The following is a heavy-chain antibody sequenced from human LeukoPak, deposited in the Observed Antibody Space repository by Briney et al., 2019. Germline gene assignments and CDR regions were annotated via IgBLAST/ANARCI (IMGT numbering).Heavy chain of an antibody. CDR2: TNHSGST. J-gene: IGHJ4*02. CDR1: GGSFSGYY. D-gene: IGHD4-17*01. Sequence: SETLSLTCAVYGGSFSGYYWSWIRQPPGKGLEWIGETNHSGSTNYNPSLKSRVTISVDTSKNQFSLKLSSVTAADTAVYYCARVLTTVTLYFDYWGQGTLVTVSS. CDR3: ARVLTTVTLYFDY. V-gene: IGHV4-34*01.